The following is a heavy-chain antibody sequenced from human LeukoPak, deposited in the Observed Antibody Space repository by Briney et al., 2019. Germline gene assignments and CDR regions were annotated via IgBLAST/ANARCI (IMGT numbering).Heavy chain of an antibody. CDR2: INPNSGGT. Sequence: ASVKVSCEASGYTFTGYYMHWVRQAPGQGLEWMGWINPNSGGTNYAQKFQGWVTMTRDTSISTAYMELSRLRSDDTAVYYCARGSFRNFDAFDIWGQGTMVTVSS. V-gene: IGHV1-2*04. J-gene: IGHJ3*02. CDR3: ARGSFRNFDAFDI. CDR1: GYTFTGYY.